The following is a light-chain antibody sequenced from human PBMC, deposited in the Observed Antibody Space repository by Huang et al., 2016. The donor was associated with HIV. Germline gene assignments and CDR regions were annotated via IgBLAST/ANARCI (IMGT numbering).Light chain of an antibody. J-gene: IGKJ5*01. CDR3: MQGTHWPIT. Sequence: DVVMTQSPLSLPVTLGQPASISCRSSQSLVHSDGNTYLNWFQQRPGHSPRRLIYKVSNRDSGVPDRFSGSESGTDFTRKISRVEAEDVGVYYCMQGTHWPITFGQGTRLEIK. CDR1: QSLVHSDGNTY. V-gene: IGKV2-30*02. CDR2: KVS.